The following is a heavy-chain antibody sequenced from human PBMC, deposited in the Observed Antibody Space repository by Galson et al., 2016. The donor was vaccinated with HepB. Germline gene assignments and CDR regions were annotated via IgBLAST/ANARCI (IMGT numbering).Heavy chain of an antibody. CDR1: GGSISSSNW. CDR3: ARDRRVITGYYYFDY. Sequence: SETLSLTCAVSGGSISSSNWCSWVRQPPGKGLEWIGEIYHSGSTNYNPPLKSRVTISVDKSKNQFSLKLSSVTAADTAVYYCARDRRVITGYYYFDYWGQGTLVTVSS. J-gene: IGHJ4*02. CDR2: IYHSGST. V-gene: IGHV4-4*02. D-gene: IGHD1-20*01.